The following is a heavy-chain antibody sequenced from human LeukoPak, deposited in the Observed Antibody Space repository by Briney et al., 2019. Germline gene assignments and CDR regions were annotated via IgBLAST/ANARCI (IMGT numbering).Heavy chain of an antibody. V-gene: IGHV3-23*01. CDR3: AKVPYSDYGSGRPPFMDV. J-gene: IGHJ6*02. CDR1: GFTFTNYA. D-gene: IGHD3-10*01. CDR2: ISNTGTDT. Sequence: GGSLRLSCVASGFTFTNYAMSWLRQAPGKGLERVSTISNTGTDTYYADSVQGRFTISRDNSENTLYLQMNNLRAEDTAIYYFAKVPYSDYGSGRPPFMDVWGQGTTVAVSS.